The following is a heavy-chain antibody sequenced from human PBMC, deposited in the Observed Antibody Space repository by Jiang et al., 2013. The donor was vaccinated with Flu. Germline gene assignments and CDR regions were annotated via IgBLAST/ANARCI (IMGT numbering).Heavy chain of an antibody. Sequence: GPGLVKPSQTLSLTCAVAGDSISSGGYYWSWIRQHPGKGLEWIGYIYSSGGTYYNPSLKSRVTISVDTSRNQLSLKLSSVTAADTAVYYCARRRWDYYGFDVWGQGTTVTVSS. CDR3: ARRRWDYYGFDV. CDR1: GDSISSGGYY. D-gene: IGHD4-23*01. V-gene: IGHV4-31*11. CDR2: IYSSGGT. J-gene: IGHJ6*02.